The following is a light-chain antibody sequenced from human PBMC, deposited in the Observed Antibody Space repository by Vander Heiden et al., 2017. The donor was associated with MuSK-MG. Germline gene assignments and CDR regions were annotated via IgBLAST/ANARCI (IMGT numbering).Light chain of an antibody. J-gene: IGKJ1*01. Sequence: AIQMTQSPSSLSASVGDRVTITCRASQGIRNDLGWYQQKPGKAPKLLIYAASTLQSGVPSRFSGSGSGTDFIHTISSLQPEDFATYYCLQDYNYPWTFGQGTKVEIK. V-gene: IGKV1-6*01. CDR2: AAS. CDR3: LQDYNYPWT. CDR1: QGIRND.